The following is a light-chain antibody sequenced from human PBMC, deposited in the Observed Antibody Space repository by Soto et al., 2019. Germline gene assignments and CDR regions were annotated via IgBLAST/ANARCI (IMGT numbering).Light chain of an antibody. CDR1: ESIDSW. Sequence: DIQMTQSPSTLSASVGDRVTITCRASESIDSWLAWHQQKPGRAPKLLISKASSLKSGVPSRFSGSGSGTEFTLTISSLQPDDFATYYCQHYNSYSEAVGQGTKVDIK. J-gene: IGKJ1*01. CDR2: KAS. V-gene: IGKV1-5*03. CDR3: QHYNSYSEA.